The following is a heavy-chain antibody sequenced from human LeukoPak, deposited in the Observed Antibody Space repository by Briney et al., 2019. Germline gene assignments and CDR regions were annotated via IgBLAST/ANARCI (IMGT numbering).Heavy chain of an antibody. Sequence: SETLSLTCTVSGGSISSYYWSWIRQPPGKGPEWIGNINYSGSTNYNPSLKSRVTISVDTSKNQFSLKLSSVTAADTAVYYCAIRGYCSGGSCYSDYYGMDVWGQGTTVTVSS. CDR3: AIRGYCSGGSCYSDYYGMDV. V-gene: IGHV4-59*01. D-gene: IGHD2-15*01. CDR2: INYSGST. J-gene: IGHJ6*02. CDR1: GGSISSYY.